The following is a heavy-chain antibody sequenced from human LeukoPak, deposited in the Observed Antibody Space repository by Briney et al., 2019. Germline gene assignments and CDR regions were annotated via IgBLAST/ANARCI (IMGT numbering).Heavy chain of an antibody. CDR1: GYTLTELS. D-gene: IGHD1-26*01. V-gene: IGHV1-24*01. J-gene: IGHJ6*02. CDR3: ATRGATDYYYYYGMDV. CDR2: FDPEDGET. Sequence: GASVKVSCKVSGYTLTELSMHWVRQASGKGLEWMGGFDPEDGETIYAQKFRGRVTMTEDTSTDTAYMELSSLRSEDTAVYYCATRGATDYYYYYGMDVWGQGTTVTVSS.